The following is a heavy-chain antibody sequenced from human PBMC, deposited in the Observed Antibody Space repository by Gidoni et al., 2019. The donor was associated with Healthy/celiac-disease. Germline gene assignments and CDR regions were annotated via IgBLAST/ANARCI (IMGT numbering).Heavy chain of an antibody. CDR3: ARLNYYDSSGYYLWLDY. D-gene: IGHD3-22*01. V-gene: IGHV4-39*01. J-gene: IGHJ4*02. CDR2: IYYSGST. CDR1: GHSLSISSYY. Sequence: QLQLHEPGPGLVKPSAPLPLPRTVSGHSLSISSYYCGWTRQPPGKGMEWIGSIYYSGSTYYNPSLKSRVTISVDTSKNQFSLKLSSVTAADTAVYYCARLNYYDSSGYYLWLDYWGQGTLVTVSS.